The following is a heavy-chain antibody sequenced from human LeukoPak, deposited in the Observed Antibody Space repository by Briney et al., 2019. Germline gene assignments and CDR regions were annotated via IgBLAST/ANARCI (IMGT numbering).Heavy chain of an antibody. CDR1: GGTFSSYA. D-gene: IGHD3-9*01. Sequence: GASVKVSCKASGGTFSSYAISWVRQAPGQGLEWMGGIIPIFGTANYAQKFQGRVTITADESTSTAYMELSSLGSEDTAVYYCARALKNYDILTGYYYWGQGTLVTVSS. CDR2: IIPIFGTA. J-gene: IGHJ4*02. CDR3: ARALKNYDILTGYYY. V-gene: IGHV1-69*13.